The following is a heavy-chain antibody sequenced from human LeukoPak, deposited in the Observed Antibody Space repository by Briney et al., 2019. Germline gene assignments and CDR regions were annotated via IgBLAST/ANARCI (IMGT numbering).Heavy chain of an antibody. D-gene: IGHD6-19*01. V-gene: IGHV3-21*05. J-gene: IGHJ4*02. CDR2: TSTSSSYI. CDR3: ARDGVAGGFDH. Sequence: PVQPLDSPSVTSTSSSYIYYTDSVKGRFTISRDNAKNSLFLQMNSLRVEDTAVYYCARDGVAGGFDHWGQGILVTVSS.